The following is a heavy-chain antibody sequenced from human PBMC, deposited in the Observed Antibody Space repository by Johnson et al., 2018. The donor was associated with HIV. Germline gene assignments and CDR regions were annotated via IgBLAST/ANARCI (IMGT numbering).Heavy chain of an antibody. CDR2: IYSGDST. CDR3: ARERGRGHAFDI. CDR1: GFTVSSNY. J-gene: IGHJ3*02. V-gene: IGHV3-66*01. D-gene: IGHD3-10*01. Sequence: VQLVESGGGLVQPGGSLRLSCAASGFTVSSNYMNWVRQAPGKGLDWVSLIYSGDSTYYADSVKGRFSISRDNSKNTLYLQMNSLRAEDTAVYYCARERGRGHAFDIWGQGTMVTVSS.